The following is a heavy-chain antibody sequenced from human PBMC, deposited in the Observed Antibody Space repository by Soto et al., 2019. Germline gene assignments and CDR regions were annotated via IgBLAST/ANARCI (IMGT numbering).Heavy chain of an antibody. CDR2: ISSSGSTI. CDR1: GFTFSDYY. D-gene: IGHD6-19*01. V-gene: IGHV3-11*01. J-gene: IGHJ6*02. CDR3: ARPGYSSGWYNDYGMDV. Sequence: GSLRLSCAASGFTFSDYYMSWIRQAPGKGLEWVSYISSSGSTIYYADSVKGRFTISRDNAKNSLYLQMNSLRAEDTAVYYCARPGYSSGWYNDYGMDVWGQGTTVTVSS.